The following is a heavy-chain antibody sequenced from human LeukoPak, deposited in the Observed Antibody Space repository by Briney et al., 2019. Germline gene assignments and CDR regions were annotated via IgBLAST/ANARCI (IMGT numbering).Heavy chain of an antibody. CDR1: GGSISSYY. Sequence: SETLSLTCTVSGGSISSYYWSWLRQPPGKGLEWIGYAYYSGSTNYNPSLKSRVTISVDTSKNHFSLNLSSVTAADTAMYYCARHGEQWLVQGVGYYYYGMDVWGQGTTVTVSS. J-gene: IGHJ6*02. D-gene: IGHD6-19*01. CDR3: ARHGEQWLVQGVGYYYYGMDV. V-gene: IGHV4-59*08. CDR2: AYYSGST.